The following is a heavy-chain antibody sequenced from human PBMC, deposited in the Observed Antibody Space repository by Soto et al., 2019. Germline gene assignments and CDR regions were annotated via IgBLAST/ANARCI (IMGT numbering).Heavy chain of an antibody. Sequence: LRLSCAASGFTFSSYGMHWVRQAPGKGLEWVAVISYDGSNKYYADSVKGRFTISRDNSKNTLYLQMNSLRAEDTAVYYCAKLTRGNYYYDSSGYSRNAFDIWGQGTMVTVS. CDR2: ISYDGSNK. CDR3: AKLTRGNYYYDSSGYSRNAFDI. D-gene: IGHD3-22*01. J-gene: IGHJ3*02. V-gene: IGHV3-30*18. CDR1: GFTFSSYG.